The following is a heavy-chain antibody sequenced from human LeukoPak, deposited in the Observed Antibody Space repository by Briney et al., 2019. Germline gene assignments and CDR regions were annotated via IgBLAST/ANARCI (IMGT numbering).Heavy chain of an antibody. CDR1: GGSFSGYY. CDR2: INHSGST. CDR3: ARLPHYYDSSGYYLGGFDY. V-gene: IGHV4-34*01. Sequence: PSETLSLTCAVYGGSFSGYYWSWIRQPPGKGLEWIGEINHSGSTNYNPSLKSRVTISVDTSKNQFSLKLSSVTAADTAVYYCARLPHYYDSSGYYLGGFDYWGQGTLVTVSS. D-gene: IGHD3-22*01. J-gene: IGHJ4*02.